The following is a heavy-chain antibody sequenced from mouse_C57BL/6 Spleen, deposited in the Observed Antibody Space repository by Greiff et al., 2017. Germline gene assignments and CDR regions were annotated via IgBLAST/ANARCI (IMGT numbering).Heavy chain of an antibody. CDR1: GYTFTSYW. CDR2: INPSNGGT. CDR3: ARYDGYGYGWYFDG. J-gene: IGHJ1*03. Sequence: VQLQQPGTELVKPGASVKLSCKASGYTFTSYWMHWVKQRPGQGLEWIGNINPSNGGTNYNEKFKSKATLTVDKSSSTAYMQLSSLTSEDSAVYYCARYDGYGYGWYFDGWGTGTTVTVSS. D-gene: IGHD1-2*01. V-gene: IGHV1-53*01.